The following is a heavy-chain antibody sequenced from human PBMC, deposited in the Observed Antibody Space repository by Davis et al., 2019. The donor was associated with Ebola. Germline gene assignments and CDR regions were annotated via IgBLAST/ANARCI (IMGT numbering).Heavy chain of an antibody. Sequence: PSETLSLTCTVSGGSISSHYWSWIRQPAGKGLEWIGRIYTSGRTNYNPSLKSRVTMSVDTSKNQFSLRLSSVTAADTAVYYCVRDGCPGGSCYCGDYWGQGTLVNVSS. V-gene: IGHV4-4*07. J-gene: IGHJ4*02. CDR1: GGSISSHY. CDR3: VRDGCPGGSCYCGDY. D-gene: IGHD2-15*01. CDR2: IYTSGRT.